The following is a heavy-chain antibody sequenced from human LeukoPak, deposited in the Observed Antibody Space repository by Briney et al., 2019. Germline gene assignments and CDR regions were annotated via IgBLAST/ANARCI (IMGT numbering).Heavy chain of an antibody. CDR3: AKANYIWNDSPLDS. D-gene: IGHD1-1*01. CDR2: ISTSGETT. CDR1: GFGYSTFA. V-gene: IGHV3-23*01. Sequence: PGGSLRLSCAASGFGYSTFAMAWVRRAPGKGLEWVSTISTSGETTYYADSVKGRFTASRDNSKNTLSLQMNGLRVDDTAVYFCAKANYIWNDSPLDSWGQGALVTVSS. J-gene: IGHJ4*02.